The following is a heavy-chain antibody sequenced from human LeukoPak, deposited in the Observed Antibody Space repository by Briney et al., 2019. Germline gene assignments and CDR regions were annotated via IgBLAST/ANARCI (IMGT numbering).Heavy chain of an antibody. V-gene: IGHV3-21*01. CDR1: GFTFSNYS. CDR2: ISSSSSYI. Sequence: GGSLRLSCAASGFTFSNYSMNWVRQAPGKGLEWVSSISSSSSYIYYADSVKGRFTISRDNAKNSLYLQMNSLRAEDTAVYYCARDTDDYGDYAWFDPWGQGTLVTVSS. CDR3: ARDTDDYGDYAWFDP. J-gene: IGHJ5*02. D-gene: IGHD4-17*01.